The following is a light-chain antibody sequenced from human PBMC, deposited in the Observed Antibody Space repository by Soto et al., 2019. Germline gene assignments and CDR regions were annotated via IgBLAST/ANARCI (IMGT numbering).Light chain of an antibody. CDR3: QQYGSSGT. J-gene: IGKJ1*01. V-gene: IGKV3-20*01. CDR2: GAS. CDR1: QSVSNNY. Sequence: EIVFTHSPGTLSLSPLEISTLSCMASQSVSNNYLAWYQQKPGQAPRLLIYGASNRATGIPDRFSGSGSGTDFTLTISRLEPEDFAVYHCQQYGSSGTFGQGTKVDIK.